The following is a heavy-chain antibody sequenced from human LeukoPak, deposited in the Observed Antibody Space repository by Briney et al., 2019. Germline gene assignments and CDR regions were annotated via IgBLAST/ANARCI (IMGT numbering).Heavy chain of an antibody. V-gene: IGHV4-39*01. CDR3: ARGRRSSGWAKYYYYYMDV. Sequence: SETLSLTCTVSGGSISSSSYYWGWIRQPPGKGLEWIGSIYYSGSTYYNPSLKSRVTISVDTSKNQFSLKLSSVTAADTAVYYCARGRRSSGWAKYYYYYMDVWGKGTTVTVSS. CDR2: IYYSGST. CDR1: GGSISSSSYY. J-gene: IGHJ6*03. D-gene: IGHD6-19*01.